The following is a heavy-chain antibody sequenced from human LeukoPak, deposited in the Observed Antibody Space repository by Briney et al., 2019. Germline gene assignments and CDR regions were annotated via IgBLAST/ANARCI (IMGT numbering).Heavy chain of an antibody. J-gene: IGHJ4*02. D-gene: IGHD3-10*01. CDR2: INPDGSVR. CDR1: GFTFSSNW. Sequence: GGSLRLSCAASGFTFSSNWMSWVRQAPGKGLEWVANINPDGSVRQYVDSVRGRFAISRDNAKNSLYLQMNNLRAEDTAVYYCARAFYYAYDYWGQGTLVTVSS. CDR3: ARAFYYAYDY. V-gene: IGHV3-7*03.